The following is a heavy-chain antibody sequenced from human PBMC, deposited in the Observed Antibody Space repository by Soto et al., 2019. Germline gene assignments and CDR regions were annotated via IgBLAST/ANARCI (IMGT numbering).Heavy chain of an antibody. CDR2: ISSSSYI. CDR1: GFTFSSYS. V-gene: IGHV3-21*01. D-gene: IGHD6-6*01. Sequence: GGSLRLSCAASGFTFSSYSMNWVRQAPGKGLEWVSSISSSSYIYYADSVKGRFTISRDNAKNSLYLQMNSLRAEDTAVYYCASLSSSSWYYYGMDVWGQGTTVTVSS. CDR3: ASLSSSSWYYYGMDV. J-gene: IGHJ6*02.